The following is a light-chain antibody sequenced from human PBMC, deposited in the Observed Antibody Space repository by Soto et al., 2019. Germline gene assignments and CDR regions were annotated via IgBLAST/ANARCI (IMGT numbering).Light chain of an antibody. V-gene: IGKV1-5*01. CDR2: DAS. J-gene: IGKJ1*01. CDR3: QRYNAYWA. CDR1: HSLGRE. Sequence: DIQMTHSPATLSASVGDRVTITCRASHSLGRELAWYQQKPGKAPKVLIYDASSLKSGVPSRFSGSGSGTEFTLTSSSLQPDDFATYYCQRYNAYWAFGPGTKVDIK.